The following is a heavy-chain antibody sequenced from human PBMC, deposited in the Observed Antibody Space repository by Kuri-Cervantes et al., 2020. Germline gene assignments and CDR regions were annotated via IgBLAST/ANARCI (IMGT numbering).Heavy chain of an antibody. V-gene: IGHV3-30*03. CDR3: ARDISSRAAAGSEGLGY. CDR1: GFTFSSYG. Sequence: GGSLRLSCAASGFTFSSYGMHWVRQAPGKGLEWVAVISYDGSNKYYADSVKGRFTISRDNSKNTLYLQMNSLRAEDTAVHYCARDISSRAAAGSEGLGYWGQGTLVTAPQ. CDR2: ISYDGSNK. D-gene: IGHD6-13*01. J-gene: IGHJ4*02.